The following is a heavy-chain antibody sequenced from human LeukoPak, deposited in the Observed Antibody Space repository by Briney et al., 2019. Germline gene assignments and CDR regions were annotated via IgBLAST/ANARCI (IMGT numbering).Heavy chain of an antibody. Sequence: GGSLRLSCAASGFTFSSYWMHWVRPAPGKGLVWVSRINCDRSSTGYADSVKGRFTISRDNAKNTLYLQMNSLRAEDTAVYYCARDFPTRYDFWSGYTYYYYGMDVWGQGTTVTVSS. J-gene: IGHJ6*02. CDR1: GFTFSSYW. V-gene: IGHV3-74*01. CDR3: ARDFPTRYDFWSGYTYYYYGMDV. CDR2: INCDRSST. D-gene: IGHD3-3*01.